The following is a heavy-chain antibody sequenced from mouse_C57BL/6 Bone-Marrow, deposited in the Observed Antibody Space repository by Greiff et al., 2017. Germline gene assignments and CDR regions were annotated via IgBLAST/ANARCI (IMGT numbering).Heavy chain of an antibody. CDR1: GYTFTSYW. D-gene: IGHD1-1*01. CDR3: ARDYGSSYNWYFDV. V-gene: IGHV1-69*01. CDR2: IDPSDSYT. Sequence: QVQLQQPGAELVMPGASVKLSCKASGYTFTSYWMHWVKQRPGQGLEWIGEIDPSDSYTNYNQKFKGKSTLTVDKSSSTAYMQLSSLTSEDSAVXDCARDYGSSYNWYFDVWGTGTTVTVSS. J-gene: IGHJ1*03.